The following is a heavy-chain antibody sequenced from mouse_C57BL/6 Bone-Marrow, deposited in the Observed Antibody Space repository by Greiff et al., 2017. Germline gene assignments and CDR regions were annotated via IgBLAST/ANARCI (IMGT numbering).Heavy chain of an antibody. Sequence: VQLQQSGPELVKPGASVKISCKASGYAFSSSWMNWVKQRPGKGLEWIGRIYPGDGDTNYNGKFKGKATLTADKSSSTAYRQLSSLTSEDSAVYFCSRGVPFFAYWGQVSLVTVSA. J-gene: IGHJ3*01. V-gene: IGHV1-82*01. D-gene: IGHD2-14*01. CDR3: SRGVPFFAY. CDR1: GYAFSSSW. CDR2: IYPGDGDT.